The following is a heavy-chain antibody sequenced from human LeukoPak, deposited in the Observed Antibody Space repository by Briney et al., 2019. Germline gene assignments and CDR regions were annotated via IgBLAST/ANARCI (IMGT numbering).Heavy chain of an antibody. Sequence: SETLSLTCTVSGGSISSGSYYWIWIRQPAGKGLEWIVLIYTSASTNYNPSLKSRVTISVDTSKNQFSLKLSSVTAADTAVYYCAGQGVIVVVKDWFDPWGQGTLVTVSS. D-gene: IGHD3-22*01. CDR1: GGSISSGSYY. J-gene: IGHJ5*02. V-gene: IGHV4-61*02. CDR3: AGQGVIVVVKDWFDP. CDR2: IYTSAST.